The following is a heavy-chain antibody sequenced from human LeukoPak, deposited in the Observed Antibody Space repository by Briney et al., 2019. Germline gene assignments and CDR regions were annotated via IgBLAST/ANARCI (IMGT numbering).Heavy chain of an antibody. D-gene: IGHD1-1*01. CDR1: GFTFGNYA. V-gene: IGHV3-23*01. CDR2: IRGSGGDT. Sequence: GGSLRLFCAASGFTFGNYAMIWVRQAPGKGLEWVSAIRGSGGDTYYADSVKGRFTISRDNSKNTLYMQMNSLRAEDTALYYCATPLTTGTSFSAFDVWGQGTMVTVSS. J-gene: IGHJ3*01. CDR3: ATPLTTGTSFSAFDV.